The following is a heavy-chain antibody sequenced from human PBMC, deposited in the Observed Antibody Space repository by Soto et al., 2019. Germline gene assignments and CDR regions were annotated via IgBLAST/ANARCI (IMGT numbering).Heavy chain of an antibody. J-gene: IGHJ6*02. CDR1: GGTFSSYA. Sequence: QVQLVQSGAEVKKPGSSVKVSCKASGGTFSSYAISWVRQAPGQGLEWMGGIIPIFGTANYAQKFQGRVTITADESTSTAYMELSSLRSEDTAVYYCARSTYCGGVCQMRIYYYYGMDVWGQGTTVTVSS. CDR2: IIPIFGTA. V-gene: IGHV1-69*01. D-gene: IGHD2-21*02. CDR3: ARSTYCGGVCQMRIYYYYGMDV.